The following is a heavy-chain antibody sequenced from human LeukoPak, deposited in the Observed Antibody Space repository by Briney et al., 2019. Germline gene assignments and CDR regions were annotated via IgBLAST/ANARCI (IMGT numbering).Heavy chain of an antibody. CDR1: GFTFSSYW. V-gene: IGHV3-7*02. CDR3: ARGRFGYGDYFDY. J-gene: IGHJ4*02. CDR2: IKQDGSEK. Sequence: GGSLRLSCAASGFTFSSYWLSWVRQAPGKGLEWVANIKQDGSEKYYVDSVKGRFTISRDNAKNSLYLQMNSLRDEDTAVYYCARGRFGYGDYFDYWGQGTLVTVSS. D-gene: IGHD4-17*01.